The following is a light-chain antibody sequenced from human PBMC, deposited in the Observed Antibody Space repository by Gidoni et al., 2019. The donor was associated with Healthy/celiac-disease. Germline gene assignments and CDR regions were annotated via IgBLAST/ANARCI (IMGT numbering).Light chain of an antibody. CDR1: QSISSSQ. V-gene: IGKV3-20*01. J-gene: IGKJ4*01. CDR2: GAS. Sequence: EIVLTQSPGTLSLSPGQSATLSCRASQSISSSQLAWYQQKPGQAPRPLMYGASSRATGIPDRCSGSGSGTDFTLTISRLEPEDFAVYYCQHFGNFXGXTKVE. CDR3: QHFGN.